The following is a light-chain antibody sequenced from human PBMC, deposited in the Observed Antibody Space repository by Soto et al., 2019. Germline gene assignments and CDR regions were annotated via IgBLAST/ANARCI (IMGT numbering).Light chain of an antibody. CDR2: GNT. CDR1: SSNIGSGYD. V-gene: IGLV1-40*01. Sequence: QSVVTQPPSVSGAPGQRVTISCTGTSSNIGSGYDVHWYQHLPGTAPKLLIYGNTIRPSGVPDRFSGSKSGTSASLAITGLQAEDEADYYCSSFTSRFTFVFGTGTKLTVL. CDR3: SSFTSRFTFV. J-gene: IGLJ1*01.